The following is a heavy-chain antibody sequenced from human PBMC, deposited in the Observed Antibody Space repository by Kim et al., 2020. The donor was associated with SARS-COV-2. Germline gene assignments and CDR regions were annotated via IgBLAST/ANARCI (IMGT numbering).Heavy chain of an antibody. D-gene: IGHD6-13*01. Sequence: SETLSLTCTVSGGSVSSGSYYWSWIRQPPGKGLEWIGYIYYSGSTNYNPSLKSRVTISVDTSKNQFSLKLSSVTAADTAVYYCARDSGEDSSSWYVGYYYYGMDVWGQGTTVTVSS. CDR3: ARDSGEDSSSWYVGYYYYGMDV. CDR2: IYYSGST. V-gene: IGHV4-61*01. J-gene: IGHJ6*02. CDR1: GGSVSSGSYY.